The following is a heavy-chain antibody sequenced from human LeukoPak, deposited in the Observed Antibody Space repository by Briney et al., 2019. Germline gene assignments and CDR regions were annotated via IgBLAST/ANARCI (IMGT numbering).Heavy chain of an antibody. D-gene: IGHD5-18*01. CDR2: ISWNSGSI. Sequence: GGSLRLSCAASGFTFSSYSMNWVRQAPGKGLEWVSGISWNSGSIGYADSVKGRFTISRDNAKNSLYLQMNSLRAEDMALYYCAKVSTAMERRGAFDYWGQGTLVTVSS. CDR1: GFTFSSYS. CDR3: AKVSTAMERRGAFDY. J-gene: IGHJ4*02. V-gene: IGHV3-9*03.